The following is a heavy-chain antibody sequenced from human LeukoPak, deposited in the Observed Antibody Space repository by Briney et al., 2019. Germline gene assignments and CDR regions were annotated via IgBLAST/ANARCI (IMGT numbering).Heavy chain of an antibody. V-gene: IGHV3-30*04. CDR1: GFTFSSYA. CDR3: ARSSGRNYYYYYGMDV. CDR2: ISYDGSNK. J-gene: IGHJ6*02. D-gene: IGHD6-19*01. Sequence: PGRSLRLSCADSGFTFSSYAMHWVRQAPGKGLEWVAVISYDGSNKYYADSVKGRFTISRDNSKNTLYLQMNSLRAEDTAVYYCARSSGRNYYYYYGMDVWGQGTTVTVSS.